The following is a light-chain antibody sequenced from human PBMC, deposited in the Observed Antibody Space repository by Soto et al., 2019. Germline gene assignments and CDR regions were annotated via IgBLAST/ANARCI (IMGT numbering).Light chain of an antibody. CDR3: QSYDSSLSGPNWV. CDR1: SSNIGAGYD. V-gene: IGLV1-40*01. Sequence: QSVLTQPPSVSGAPGQRVTISCTGSSSNIGAGYDVHWYQQVPGTAPKLLIYGNSNRPSGVPDRFSGSNSGTSASLAITGLQAGDEADYYCQSYDSSLSGPNWVFGGGTKLTVL. CDR2: GNS. J-gene: IGLJ3*02.